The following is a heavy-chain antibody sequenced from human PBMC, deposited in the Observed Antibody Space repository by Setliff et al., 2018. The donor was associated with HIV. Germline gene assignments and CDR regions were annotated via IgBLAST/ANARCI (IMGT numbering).Heavy chain of an antibody. J-gene: IGHJ6*03. CDR1: GCSISSGGYY. CDR2: IYYSGST. V-gene: IGHV4-31*03. CDR3: ASHSGDYYYYYYLDV. Sequence: LSLTCTVSGCSISSGGYYWSWIRQHPGKGLEWIGYIYYSGSTYYNPSLKSRVTISVDTSKNQFSLKLSSVTAADTAVYYCASHSGDYYYYYYLDVWGKGTTVTVSS. D-gene: IGHD4-17*01.